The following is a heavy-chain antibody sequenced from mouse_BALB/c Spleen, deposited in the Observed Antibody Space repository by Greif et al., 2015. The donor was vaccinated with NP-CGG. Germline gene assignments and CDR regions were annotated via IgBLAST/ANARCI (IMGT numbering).Heavy chain of an antibody. D-gene: IGHD2-4*01. Sequence: QVQLKQSGAELVKPGASVKMSCKASGYTFTSYNMHWVKQTPGQGLEWIGAIYPGNGDTSYNQKFKGKATLTADKSSSTAYMQLSSLTSEDSAVYYCARSWITTSVLFAYWGQGTLVTVSA. CDR1: GYTFTSYN. V-gene: IGHV1-12*01. CDR2: IYPGNGDT. J-gene: IGHJ3*01. CDR3: ARSWITTSVLFAY.